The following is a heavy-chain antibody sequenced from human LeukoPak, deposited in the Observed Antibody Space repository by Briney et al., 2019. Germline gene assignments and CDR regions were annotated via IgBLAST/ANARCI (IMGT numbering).Heavy chain of an antibody. Sequence: SETLSLTCTVSGGSISSYYWSWIRQPPGKGLEWIGYIYHSGSTNYNPSLKSRVTISVDTSKNQFSLKLSSVTAADTAVYYCAGYNWNGLYYYYGMDVWGQGTTVTVSS. D-gene: IGHD1-20*01. CDR3: AGYNWNGLYYYYGMDV. CDR2: IYHSGST. CDR1: GGSISSYY. J-gene: IGHJ6*02. V-gene: IGHV4-59*08.